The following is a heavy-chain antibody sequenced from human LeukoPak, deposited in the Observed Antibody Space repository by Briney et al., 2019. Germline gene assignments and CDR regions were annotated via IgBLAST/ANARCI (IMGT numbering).Heavy chain of an antibody. D-gene: IGHD3-10*01. Sequence: GGSLRLSCGASGFTFSSYSMNWVRQAPGKGLEWVSSISGSSSYIYYADSVKGRFTISRDNAKNSLYLQMNSLRAEDTAVYYCARPPWGSGSFGYYYGMDVWGKGTTVTVSS. V-gene: IGHV3-21*01. CDR3: ARPPWGSGSFGYYYGMDV. J-gene: IGHJ6*04. CDR1: GFTFSSYS. CDR2: ISGSSSYI.